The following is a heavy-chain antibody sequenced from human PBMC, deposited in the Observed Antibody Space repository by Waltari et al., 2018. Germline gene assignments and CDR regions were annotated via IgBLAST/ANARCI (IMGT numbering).Heavy chain of an antibody. D-gene: IGHD6-19*01. V-gene: IGHV4-38-2*01. CDR2: IYPSGST. Sequence: QVQLQESGPGLVKPSETLSLTCAVSGYSISSGYYWGWIRQPPGKGLEWIGSIYPSGSTYYNPSLKSRVTISVDTSKNQFSLKLSSVTAADTAVYYCARTYSSGWYLDYWGQGTLVTVSS. CDR1: GYSISSGYY. CDR3: ARTYSSGWYLDY. J-gene: IGHJ4*02.